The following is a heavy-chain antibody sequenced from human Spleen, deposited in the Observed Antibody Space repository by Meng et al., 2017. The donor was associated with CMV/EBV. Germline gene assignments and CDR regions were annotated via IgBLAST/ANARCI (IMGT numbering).Heavy chain of an antibody. CDR3: AKGGMIRGFIEGDYFDS. J-gene: IGHJ4*02. V-gene: IGHV3-30*02. CDR1: GFTLNTFE. D-gene: IGHD3-16*02. CDR2: IHYDGSDK. Sequence: GESLKISCTASGFTLNTFEMHWVRQTPGKGLEWVAFIHYDGSDKKYGDSVKGRFTIYRDNSKNTLYLQMNSLRPEDSTVYYCAKGGMIRGFIEGDYFDSWGQGALVTVSS.